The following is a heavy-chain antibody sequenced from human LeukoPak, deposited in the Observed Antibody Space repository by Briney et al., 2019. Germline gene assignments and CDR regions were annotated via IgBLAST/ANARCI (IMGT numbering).Heavy chain of an antibody. Sequence: GGSLRLSCAASGFTFSSYGMHWVRQAPGKGLEWVAVIWYDGSNKYYADSVKGRFTISRDNAKNSLCLQMNSLRAEDTAVYYCASYATGGIYYFDYWGQGTLVTVSS. V-gene: IGHV3-33*03. D-gene: IGHD2-2*01. CDR3: ASYATGGIYYFDY. CDR1: GFTFSSYG. J-gene: IGHJ4*02. CDR2: IWYDGSNK.